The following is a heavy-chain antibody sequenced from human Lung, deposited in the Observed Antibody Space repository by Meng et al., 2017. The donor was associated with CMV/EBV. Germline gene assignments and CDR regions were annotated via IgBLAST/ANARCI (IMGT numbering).Heavy chain of an antibody. Sequence: ASXXVSXKASGYTFTNYYMHWVRQAPGQGREWMGVINPSGGSTNYAQKFQGRLTMTRDTSTSPVYIELSILKSEDTAMYYCARVLGQMVSPCGMDGWGQGTAVTVSS. V-gene: IGHV1-46*01. D-gene: IGHD6-13*01. CDR3: ARVLGQMVSPCGMDG. CDR2: INPSGGST. J-gene: IGHJ6*02. CDR1: GYTFTNYY.